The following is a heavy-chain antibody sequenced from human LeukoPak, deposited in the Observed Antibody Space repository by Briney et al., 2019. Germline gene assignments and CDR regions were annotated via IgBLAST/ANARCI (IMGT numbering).Heavy chain of an antibody. J-gene: IGHJ5*02. Sequence: ASVKVSCKASGYTVTSYGISWVRQAPGQGLEWMGWISAYNGKTNYAQKLQARVTMTTDTSTRTAYMELRSLRSDPPAVYYCARHTWPHDYETWFDPWGQGTLVTVSS. CDR1: GYTVTSYG. D-gene: IGHD4-17*01. CDR3: ARHTWPHDYETWFDP. V-gene: IGHV1-18*01. CDR2: ISAYNGKT.